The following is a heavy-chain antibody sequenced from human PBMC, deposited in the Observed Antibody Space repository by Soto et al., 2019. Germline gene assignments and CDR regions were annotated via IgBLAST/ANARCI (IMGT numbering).Heavy chain of an antibody. V-gene: IGHV3-53*01. CDR3: ARAPTTRAPPGIAVAGTVLYYYGMEV. D-gene: IGHD6-19*01. Sequence: GGSLRLSCAASGFTVSINYMSWVRQAPGEGLEWVSVIYSGGSTYYGGSVKGRFTISRDNSKNTLYRQMNSPRAEDTAVYYCARAPTTRAPPGIAVAGTVLYYYGMEVWGQGTPVPV. CDR1: GFTVSINY. J-gene: IGHJ6*02. CDR2: IYSGGST.